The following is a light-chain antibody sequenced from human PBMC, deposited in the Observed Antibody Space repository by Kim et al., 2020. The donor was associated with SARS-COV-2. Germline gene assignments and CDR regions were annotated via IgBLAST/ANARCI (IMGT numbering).Light chain of an antibody. CDR3: SSYTSSSTWV. V-gene: IGLV2-14*03. Sequence: QSVLTQSASVSGSPGQSITISCTGSSSDVGGSNYGTWYQQQPGKGSKLMIYDVSNRPSGVSNRVSGSTSSNAAPLPISGLHAEDEADDYCSSYTSSSTWVFGGGTQLTVL. CDR1: SSDVGGSNY. CDR2: DVS. J-gene: IGLJ3*02.